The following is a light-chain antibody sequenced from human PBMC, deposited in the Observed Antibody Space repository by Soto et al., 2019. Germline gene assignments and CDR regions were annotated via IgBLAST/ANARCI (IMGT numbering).Light chain of an antibody. J-gene: IGKJ5*01. CDR2: AAS. CDR3: HQRQYWPPIT. V-gene: IGKV3D-20*02. Sequence: GESATLFCRAIQTLSINSLAWYQQKPGQAPRLLIYAASTRHTGIPDRFNGSGSGTDFTLTISSLEPEDFAVYYCHQRQYWPPITFGQGTRLEIK. CDR1: QTLSINS.